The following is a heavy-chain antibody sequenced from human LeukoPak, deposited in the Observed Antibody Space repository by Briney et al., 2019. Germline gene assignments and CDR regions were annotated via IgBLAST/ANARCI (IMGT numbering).Heavy chain of an antibody. V-gene: IGHV3-23*01. D-gene: IGHD3-16*01. J-gene: IGHJ4*02. CDR3: ASGPTYDYVRVILY. CDR2: ISGSGGST. Sequence: GGSLRLSCAASGFTFSSYAMSWVRQAPGKGLEWVSAISGSGGSTYYADSVKGRFTISRHNSKNTVYLQMDSLRPEDTAVYYCASGPTYDYVRVILYWGQGTLVTVSS. CDR1: GFTFSSYA.